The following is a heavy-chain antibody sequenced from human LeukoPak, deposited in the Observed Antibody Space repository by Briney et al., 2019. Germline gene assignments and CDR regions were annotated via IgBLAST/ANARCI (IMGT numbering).Heavy chain of an antibody. D-gene: IGHD2-15*01. J-gene: IGHJ4*02. CDR1: GGSFSGYY. Sequence: SETLSLTCAVYGGSFSGYYWGWIRQPPGKGLEWIGEINHSGSTNYNPSLKSRVTISVDTSKNQFSLKLSSVTAADTAVYYCARLGYCSAGNCFIDYWGQGTLVTVSS. CDR2: INHSGST. CDR3: ARLGYCSAGNCFIDY. V-gene: IGHV4-34*01.